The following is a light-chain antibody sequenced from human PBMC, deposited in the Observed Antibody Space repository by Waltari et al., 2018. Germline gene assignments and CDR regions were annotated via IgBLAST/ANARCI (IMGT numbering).Light chain of an antibody. CDR2: EVS. V-gene: IGLV2-8*01. CDR3: SSYVGSNIVV. Sequence: QSALTQPPSASGSPGQSVTISCTGPSSDVGAYNYVSWYQQHPGKAPKLMIYEVSKRPSGVPARFSGSKSGNTASLTVSGLQAEDEADYSCSSYVGSNIVVFGGGTKLTVL. J-gene: IGLJ2*01. CDR1: SSDVGAYNY.